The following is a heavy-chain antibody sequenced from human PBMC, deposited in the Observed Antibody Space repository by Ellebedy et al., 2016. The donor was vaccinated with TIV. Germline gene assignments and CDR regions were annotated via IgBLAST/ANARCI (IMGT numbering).Heavy chain of an antibody. CDR2: IYSGGST. Sequence: GESLKISCAASGFTVSSNYMSWVRQAPGKGLEWVSVIYSGGSTYYADSVKGRFTISRDNSKNTLYLLMNSLRADDTAVYYCARDRYYDSSGYYYSVTWGQGTLVTVFS. CDR1: GFTVSSNY. J-gene: IGHJ5*02. CDR3: ARDRYYDSSGYYYSVT. D-gene: IGHD3-22*01. V-gene: IGHV3-53*01.